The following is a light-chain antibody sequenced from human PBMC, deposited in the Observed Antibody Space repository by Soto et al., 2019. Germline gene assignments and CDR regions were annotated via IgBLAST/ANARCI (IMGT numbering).Light chain of an antibody. V-gene: IGKV1-39*01. J-gene: IGKJ1*01. Sequence: DIQMTQSPSSLSASVGVRVTITCRTSQSISDLLNWYQQKAGQAPKLLIYTASHLQSGVPSRFSGSGSGTDFTLTISSLQPEDFATYFCQQSYRGQAWTFGQGTRVDLK. CDR1: QSISDL. CDR2: TAS. CDR3: QQSYRGQAWT.